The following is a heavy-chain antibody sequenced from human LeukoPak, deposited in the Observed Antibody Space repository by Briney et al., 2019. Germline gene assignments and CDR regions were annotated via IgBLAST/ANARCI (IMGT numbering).Heavy chain of an antibody. CDR2: INSDGSST. J-gene: IGHJ4*02. D-gene: IGHD2-15*01. CDR1: GFTFSSYA. CDR3: ARFDCSGGSCFDY. Sequence: PGGSLRLSCSASGFTFSSYAMHWVRQAPGKGLVWVSRINSDGSSTSYADSVKGRFTISRDNAKNTLYLQMNSLRAEDTAVYYCARFDCSGGSCFDYWGQRTLVTVSS. V-gene: IGHV3-74*01.